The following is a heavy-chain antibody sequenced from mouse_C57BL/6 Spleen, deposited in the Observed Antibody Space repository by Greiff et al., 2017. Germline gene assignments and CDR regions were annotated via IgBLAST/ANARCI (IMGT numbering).Heavy chain of an antibody. CDR2: IYPYNGVS. D-gene: IGHD2-3*01. CDR3: TRYVDADVDV. Sequence: EVKLQESGPELVKPGASVKISCKASGYSFTGYYMHWVKQSHGNILDWIGYIYPYNGVSSYNQKFKGKATLTVDKASSTAYMELRSLTSEDSAVYYCTRYVDADVDVWGTRTTVTVSS. J-gene: IGHJ1*03. CDR1: GYSFTGYY. V-gene: IGHV1-31*01.